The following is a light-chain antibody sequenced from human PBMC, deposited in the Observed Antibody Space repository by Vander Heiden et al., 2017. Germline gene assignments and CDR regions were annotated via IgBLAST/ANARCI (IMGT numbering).Light chain of an antibody. J-gene: IGKJ1*01. Sequence: DIVMTQSPESLAVPLGERATSSCMSSQTILHNPNKKNYLAWYQQKAGQPPKLLIYWASTRESGVSYRFSGSGSGTDFTLTISSLQAEDVAVYYCQQYYGPPWTFGPGTKVEIK. CDR3: QQYYGPPWT. CDR1: QTILHNPNKKNY. CDR2: WAS. V-gene: IGKV4-1*01.